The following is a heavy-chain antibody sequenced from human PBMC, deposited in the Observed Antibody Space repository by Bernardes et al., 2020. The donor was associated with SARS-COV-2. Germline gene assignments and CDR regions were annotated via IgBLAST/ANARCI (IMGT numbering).Heavy chain of an antibody. CDR1: GWTFRSFR. Sequence: GGSLRLSCAASGWTFRSFRMHWVRQVPGKGLVWVARINEDGTITDYADSVKGRFTISRNNAKNTLYLQMNSLRAEDTAVYYCARDVVGKEDFWGQGSLVTVSS. V-gene: IGHV3-74*01. J-gene: IGHJ4*02. CDR2: INEDGTIT. CDR3: ARDVVGKEDF. D-gene: IGHD2-15*01.